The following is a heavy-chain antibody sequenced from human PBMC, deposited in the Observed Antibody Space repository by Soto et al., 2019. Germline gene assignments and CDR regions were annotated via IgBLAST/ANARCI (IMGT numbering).Heavy chain of an antibody. CDR1: GGTFSSYA. CDR2: IIPIFGTA. Sequence: QVQLVQSGAEVKKPGSSVKVSCKASGGTFSSYAISWVRQAHGQGLEWMGGIIPIFGTANYAQKFQGRVTITADKSTSTAYMELSSLRSEDTAVYYCASPDFWSGYEFPSSGMDVWGQGTTVTVSS. CDR3: ASPDFWSGYEFPSSGMDV. V-gene: IGHV1-69*06. D-gene: IGHD3-3*01. J-gene: IGHJ6*02.